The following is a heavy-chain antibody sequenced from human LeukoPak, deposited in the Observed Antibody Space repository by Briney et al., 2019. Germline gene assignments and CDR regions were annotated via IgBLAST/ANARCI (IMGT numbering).Heavy chain of an antibody. D-gene: IGHD6-13*01. V-gene: IGHV4-39*07. CDR1: GGSIGINSHY. CDR2: IYYSGST. J-gene: IGHJ4*02. CDR3: ASEGAAAGHPWGY. Sequence: SETLSLTCTVSGGSIGINSHYWGWIRQPPGKGLEWIGSIYYSGSTYYNPSLKSRVTISIDTSKNQFSLKLSSVTAADTAVYYCASEGAAAGHPWGYWGQGTLVTVSS.